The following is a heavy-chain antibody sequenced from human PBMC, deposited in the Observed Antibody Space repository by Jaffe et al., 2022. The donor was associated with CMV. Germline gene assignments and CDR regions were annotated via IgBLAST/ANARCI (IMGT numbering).Heavy chain of an antibody. CDR1: GGSFSGYY. V-gene: IGHV4-34*01. CDR3: ARAGSGWLSFDY. J-gene: IGHJ4*02. D-gene: IGHD6-19*01. Sequence: QVQLQQWGAGLLKPSETLSLTCAVYGGSFSGYYWSWIRQPPGKGLEWIGEINHSGSTNYNPSLKSRVTISVDTSKNQFSLKLSSVTAADTAVYYCARAGSGWLSFDYWGQGTLVTVSS. CDR2: INHSGST.